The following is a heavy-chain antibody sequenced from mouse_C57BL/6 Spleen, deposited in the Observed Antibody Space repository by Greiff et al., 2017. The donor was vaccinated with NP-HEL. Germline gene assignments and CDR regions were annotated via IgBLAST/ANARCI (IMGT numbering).Heavy chain of an antibody. CDR2: IHPSDSDT. CDR3: VVCYDYVEGFAY. V-gene: IGHV1-74*01. J-gene: IGHJ3*01. D-gene: IGHD2-4*01. CDR1: GYTFTSYW. Sequence: VQLQQPGAELVKPGASVKVSCKASGYTFTSYWMHWVKQRPGQGLEWIGRIHPSDSDTTYNQKFKGKATLTVDNSSSTAYMELSSLTSEDCAVYYCVVCYDYVEGFAYWGQGTLVTVSA.